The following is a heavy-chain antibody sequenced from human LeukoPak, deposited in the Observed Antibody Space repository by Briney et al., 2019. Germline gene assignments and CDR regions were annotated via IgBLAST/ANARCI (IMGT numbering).Heavy chain of an antibody. CDR3: ARGRPLLGNQPNYYFDD. D-gene: IGHD1-14*01. J-gene: IGHJ4*01. CDR2: INPNSGGT. Sequence: ASVKVSCKASGYTFTGYYMHWVRQAPGQGLEWMGWINPNSGGTNYAQKCQGRVTMTRDTSLITAYMELSRLRSDDTAVYYCARGRPLLGNQPNYYFDDWGQGTLVTVSS. V-gene: IGHV1-2*02. CDR1: GYTFTGYY.